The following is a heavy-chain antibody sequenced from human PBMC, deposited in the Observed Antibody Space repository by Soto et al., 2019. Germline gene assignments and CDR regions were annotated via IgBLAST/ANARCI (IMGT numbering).Heavy chain of an antibody. CDR3: AKDLVWSGYYPYGMGV. CDR2: ISYDGSNK. D-gene: IGHD3-3*01. Sequence: QVQLVESGGGVVQPGRSLRLSCAASGFTFSSYGMHWVRQAPGKGLEWVAVISYDGSNKYYADSVKGRFTISRDNSKNTLYLQMNSLRAEDTAVYYCAKDLVWSGYYPYGMGVWGQGTTVTVSS. CDR1: GFTFSSYG. J-gene: IGHJ6*02. V-gene: IGHV3-30*18.